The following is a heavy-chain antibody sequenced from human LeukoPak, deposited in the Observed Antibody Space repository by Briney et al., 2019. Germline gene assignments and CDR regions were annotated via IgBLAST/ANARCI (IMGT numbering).Heavy chain of an antibody. D-gene: IGHD3-16*01. J-gene: IGHJ5*02. CDR3: ARTQFISGMGDTPPFDP. CDR2: INSGNGNT. Sequence: ASVKVSCKAPGYTFTSYAMHWVRQAPGQRLEWMGWINSGNGNTKYSQKFQGRVTITRDTSASTAYMELSSLRSEDTAVYYCARTQFISGMGDTPPFDPWGQGTLVTVSS. V-gene: IGHV1-3*01. CDR1: GYTFTSYA.